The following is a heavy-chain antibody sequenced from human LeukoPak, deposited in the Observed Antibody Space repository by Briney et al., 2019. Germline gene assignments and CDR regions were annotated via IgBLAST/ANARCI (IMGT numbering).Heavy chain of an antibody. Sequence: ASVKVSCKASGYTFTGYYMHWVRQAPGQGLEWMGWINPNSGGTNYAQKFQGRVTMTRDTSISTAYMELSRLRSDDTAVYYCARDREGYYDILTGYYGVGAFDIWSQGTMVTVSS. D-gene: IGHD3-9*01. J-gene: IGHJ3*02. V-gene: IGHV1-2*02. CDR2: INPNSGGT. CDR3: ARDREGYYDILTGYYGVGAFDI. CDR1: GYTFTGYY.